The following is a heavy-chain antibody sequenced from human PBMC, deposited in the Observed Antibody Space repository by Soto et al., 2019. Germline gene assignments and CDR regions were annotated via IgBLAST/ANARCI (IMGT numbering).Heavy chain of an antibody. CDR3: ARGERLEWLLGPTPLYYYYGMDV. CDR1: GGSINRSTYY. V-gene: IGHV4-39*01. Sequence: SETLSLTCSVSGGSINRSTYYWGWIRQPPGKGLEWIGSIHYSGSTYYNPSLKSRVTISVDTSKNQFSLKLSSVTAADTAVYYCARGERLEWLLGPTPLYYYYGMDVWGQGTTVTVSS. D-gene: IGHD3-3*01. J-gene: IGHJ6*02. CDR2: IHYSGST.